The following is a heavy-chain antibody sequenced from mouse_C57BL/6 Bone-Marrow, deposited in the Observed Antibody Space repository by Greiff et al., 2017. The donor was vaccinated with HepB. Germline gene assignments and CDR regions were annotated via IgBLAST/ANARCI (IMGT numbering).Heavy chain of an antibody. CDR2: IDPSDSYT. Sequence: VQLQQPGAELVKPGASVKLSCKASGYTFTSYWMQWVKQRPGQGLEWIGEIDPSDSYTNYNQKFKGKATLTVDTSSSTAYMQLSSLTSEDSAVYYCARWCGDYFDDWGQGTTLTVSS. CDR1: GYTFTSYW. D-gene: IGHD1-1*02. CDR3: ARWCGDYFDD. J-gene: IGHJ2*01. V-gene: IGHV1-50*01.